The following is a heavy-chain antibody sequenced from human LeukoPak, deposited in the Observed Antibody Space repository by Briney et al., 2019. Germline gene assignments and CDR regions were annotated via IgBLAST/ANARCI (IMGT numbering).Heavy chain of an antibody. J-gene: IGHJ5*02. Sequence: KSSETLSLTCAVSGGSISSSNWWSWVRQPPGKGLEWIGEIYHSGSTNYNPSLKSRVTISMDKSKNQFSLELTSVTAADTAMYYCAREYGSSHGFDPWGQGTLVTVSS. D-gene: IGHD6-13*01. V-gene: IGHV4-4*02. CDR1: GGSISSSNW. CDR3: AREYGSSHGFDP. CDR2: IYHSGST.